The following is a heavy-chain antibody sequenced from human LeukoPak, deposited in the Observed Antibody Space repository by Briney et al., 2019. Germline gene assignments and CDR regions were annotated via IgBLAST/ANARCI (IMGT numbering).Heavy chain of an antibody. CDR1: GYTFTGYY. J-gene: IGHJ5*02. V-gene: IGHV1-2*02. Sequence: GASVKVSCKASGYTFTGYYMHWVRQAPGQGLGWMGWINPNSGGTHYAQNFQGRVTMTTDTSISTAYMDLSSLRSDDTAIYYCVRDYYGSGSYPPFDPWGHGTLVTVSS. CDR3: VRDYYGSGSYPPFDP. CDR2: INPNSGGT. D-gene: IGHD3-10*01.